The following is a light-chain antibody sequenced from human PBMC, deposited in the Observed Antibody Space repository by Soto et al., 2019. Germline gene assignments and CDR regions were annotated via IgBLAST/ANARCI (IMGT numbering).Light chain of an antibody. CDR3: SSYAGSNNYV. CDR1: SSDVGGNNY. CDR2: EVS. V-gene: IGLV2-8*01. J-gene: IGLJ1*01. Sequence: QSALTQPPSASGSPGQSVTISCTGTSSDVGGNNYVSWYQQHPGKASKLMIYEVSKRPSGVPDRFSGSKSGNTASLTVSGLQAEDEADYYCSSYAGSNNYVFGTGTKVTVL.